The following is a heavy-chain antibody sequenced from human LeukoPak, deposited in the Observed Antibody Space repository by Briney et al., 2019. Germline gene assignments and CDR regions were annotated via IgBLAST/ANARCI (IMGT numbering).Heavy chain of an antibody. CDR1: GFIFSNYE. CDR3: ARDFSGSIDY. J-gene: IGHJ4*02. Sequence: PGGSLRLSCAASGFIFSNYEMNWVRQAPGKGLEWVSYISSSGSTINYADSVKGRFTISRDNAKSSLYLQMNSLRAEGTAVYYCARDFSGSIDYWGQGALVTVSS. CDR2: ISSSGSTI. D-gene: IGHD3-10*01. V-gene: IGHV3-48*03.